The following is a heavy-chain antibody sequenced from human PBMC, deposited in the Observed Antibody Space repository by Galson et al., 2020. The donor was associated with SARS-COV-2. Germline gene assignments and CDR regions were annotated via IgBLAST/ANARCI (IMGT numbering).Heavy chain of an antibody. CDR3: AKGPLSYDYVWGSYPLFDI. J-gene: IGHJ3*02. Sequence: SLKISCAASGFTFDDYAMHWVRQAPGKGLEWVSGISWNSGSIGYADSVKGRFTISRDNAKNSLYLQMNSLRAEDTALYYCAKGPLSYDYVWGSYPLFDIWGQGTMVTVSS. D-gene: IGHD3-16*02. CDR2: ISWNSGSI. CDR1: GFTFDDYA. V-gene: IGHV3-9*01.